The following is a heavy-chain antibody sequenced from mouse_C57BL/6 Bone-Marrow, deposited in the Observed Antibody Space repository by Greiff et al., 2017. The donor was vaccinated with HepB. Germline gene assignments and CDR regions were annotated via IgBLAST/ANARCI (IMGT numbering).Heavy chain of an antibody. CDR3: AREGLILYAMDY. CDR1: GYTFTSYW. J-gene: IGHJ4*01. CDR2: IYPGSGST. V-gene: IGHV1-55*01. Sequence: VQLQQPGAELVKPGASVKMSCKASGYTFTSYWITWVKQRPGQGLEWIGDIYPGSGSTNYNEKYKSKATLTVDTSSSTAYMQLSSLTSEDSAVYYCAREGLILYAMDYWGQGTSVTVSS. D-gene: IGHD3-1*01.